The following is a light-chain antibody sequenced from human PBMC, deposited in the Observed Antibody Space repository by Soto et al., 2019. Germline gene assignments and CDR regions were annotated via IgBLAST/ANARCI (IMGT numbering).Light chain of an antibody. CDR1: SSDIGNSNL. V-gene: IGLV2-23*02. CDR2: EVT. CDR3: CAYGGPSHVI. J-gene: IGLJ2*01. Sequence: QSALTQPPSVSGSLGQSVTISCTGTSSDIGNSNLVSWYQQRPGRAPKLVIFEVTERPSGVSNRFFGSKSGNTASWTISGLQAEDEADYHCCAYGGPSHVIFGGGTKLTVL.